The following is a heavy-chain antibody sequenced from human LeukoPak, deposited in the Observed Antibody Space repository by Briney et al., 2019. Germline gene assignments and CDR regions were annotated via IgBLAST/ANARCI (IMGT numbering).Heavy chain of an antibody. V-gene: IGHV4-59*08. Sequence: PSETLSLTCTVSGGSISSYYWSWIRQPPGKGLEWIGYIYYSGSTSYNPSLKSRVTISVDTSKNQFSLRLSSVTAADTAMYFCARHNSAGYSSSPFEYWGQGTLVTVSS. D-gene: IGHD6-13*01. J-gene: IGHJ4*02. CDR2: IYYSGST. CDR3: ARHNSAGYSSSPFEY. CDR1: GGSISSYY.